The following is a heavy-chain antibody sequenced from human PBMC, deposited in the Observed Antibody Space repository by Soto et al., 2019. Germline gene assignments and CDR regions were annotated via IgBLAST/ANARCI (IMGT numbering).Heavy chain of an antibody. CDR3: ARDRGSDVYYYMDV. CDR2: ITWNSISR. Sequence: DVQLVESGGGLVQPGRSLRLSCVASGFTFDDYTMHWFRQPPGKGLGRVSGITWNSISRHYADSVKGRFTISRDNAKTSLYLQMRSLRAEDTALYYCARDRGSDVYYYMDVWGKGTTVTVAS. J-gene: IGHJ6*03. CDR1: GFTFDDYT. V-gene: IGHV3-9*01. D-gene: IGHD3-16*01.